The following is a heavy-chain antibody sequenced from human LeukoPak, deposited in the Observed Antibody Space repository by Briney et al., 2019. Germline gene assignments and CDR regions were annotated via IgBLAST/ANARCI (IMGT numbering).Heavy chain of an antibody. CDR3: ARGSGSYHYYYYGMDV. V-gene: IGHV4-59*08. CDR1: GGSISSYY. CDR2: IYYSGST. Sequence: SETLSLTCTVSGGSISSYYWSWIRQPPGKGLVWIGYIYYSGSTNYNPSLKSRVTISVDTSKNQFSLKLSSVTAADTAVYYCARGSGSYHYYYYGMDVWGQGTTVTVSS. J-gene: IGHJ6*02. D-gene: IGHD1-26*01.